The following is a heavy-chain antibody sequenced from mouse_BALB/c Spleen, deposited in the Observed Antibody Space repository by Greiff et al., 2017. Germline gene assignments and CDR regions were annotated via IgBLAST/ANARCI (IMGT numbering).Heavy chain of an antibody. Sequence: VKLMESGAELVRPGTSVKVSCKASGYAFTNYLIEWVKQRPGQGLEWIGVINPGSGGTNYNEKFKGKATLTADKSSSTAYMQLSSLTSDDSAVYFCARGGITTVVALYWYFDVWGAGTTVTVSS. D-gene: IGHD1-1*01. CDR2: INPGSGGT. V-gene: IGHV1-54*01. J-gene: IGHJ1*01. CDR1: GYAFTNYL. CDR3: ARGGITTVVALYWYFDV.